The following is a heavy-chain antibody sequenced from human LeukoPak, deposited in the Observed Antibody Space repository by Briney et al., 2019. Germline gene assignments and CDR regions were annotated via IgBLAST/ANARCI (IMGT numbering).Heavy chain of an antibody. D-gene: IGHD3-22*01. Sequence: SETLSLTCTVSGYSISSGYYWGWIRQPPGKGLEWIGSIYHSGSTYYNPSLKSRVTISVDTSKNQFSLKLSSVTAADTAVYYCARHSKAGSHYYDSSGYPTEGRYYYYYYMDVWGKGTTVTISS. J-gene: IGHJ6*03. CDR2: IYHSGST. CDR1: GYSISSGYY. V-gene: IGHV4-38-2*02. CDR3: ARHSKAGSHYYDSSGYPTEGRYYYYYYMDV.